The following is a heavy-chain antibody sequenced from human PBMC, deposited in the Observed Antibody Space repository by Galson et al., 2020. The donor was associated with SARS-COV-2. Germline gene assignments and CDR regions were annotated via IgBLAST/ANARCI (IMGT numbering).Heavy chain of an antibody. Sequence: GESLKISCAASGFSFSTFSMHWVRQAPGKGLEWVAVISYDGSNKYYADSVKGRFTISRDNSKNTLYLQMNSLRAEEAAIYYWAPSPQLLSFGVFLSTGPFDFWGQGTLVTVSS. CDR3: APSPQLLSFGVFLSTGPFDF. J-gene: IGHJ4*02. D-gene: IGHD3-10*01. CDR2: ISYDGSNK. V-gene: IGHV3-30-3*01. CDR1: GFSFSTFS.